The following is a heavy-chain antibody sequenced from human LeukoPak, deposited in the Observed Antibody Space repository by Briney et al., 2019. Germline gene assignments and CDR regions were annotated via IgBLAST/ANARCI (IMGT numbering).Heavy chain of an antibody. Sequence: ASVKVSGKTSGYTFTIYGISWVRQAPGQGLEWMGLISAYGNTNYAQNLQGRVTMTTDTSTSTAYMELRRLRSDDTAVYYCARGIIGYYFDYWGQGTPVTVSS. CDR1: GYTFTIYG. J-gene: IGHJ4*02. CDR3: ARGIIGYYFDY. D-gene: IGHD2-15*01. CDR2: ISAYGNT. V-gene: IGHV1-18*01.